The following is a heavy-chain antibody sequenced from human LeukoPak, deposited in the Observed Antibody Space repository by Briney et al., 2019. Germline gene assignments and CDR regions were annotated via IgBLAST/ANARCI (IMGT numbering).Heavy chain of an antibody. V-gene: IGHV4-30-2*01. Sequence: SETLSLTCTVSGGSISSGGYYWSWIRQPPGKGLEWIGYIYHSGSTYYNPSLKSRVTISVDRSKNQFSLKLSSVTAADTAVYYCARGIPLSSSVDYWGQGTLVTVSS. D-gene: IGHD6-6*01. J-gene: IGHJ4*02. CDR1: GGSISSGGYY. CDR2: IYHSGST. CDR3: ARGIPLSSSVDY.